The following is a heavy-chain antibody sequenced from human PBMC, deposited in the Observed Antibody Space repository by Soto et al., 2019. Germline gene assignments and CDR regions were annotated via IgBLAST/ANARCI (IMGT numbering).Heavy chain of an antibody. D-gene: IGHD3-16*01. CDR3: VRLIGNSWLDS. CDR2: INAGNGNT. V-gene: IGHV1-3*01. J-gene: IGHJ5*01. Sequence: ASVKLSCKASVYTFTSYAMHWVRQAPGQRLEWMGWINAGNGNTKYSQKFQGRVTINPDTSNNQLSLQLNSVTPDYTAVYYCVRLIGNSWLDSWGQGTLVTVSS. CDR1: VYTFTSYA.